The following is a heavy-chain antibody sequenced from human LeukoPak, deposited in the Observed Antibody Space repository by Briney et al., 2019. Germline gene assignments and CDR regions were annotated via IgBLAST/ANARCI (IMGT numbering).Heavy chain of an antibody. V-gene: IGHV3-74*01. CDR1: GFTFSSYW. CDR2: INTDGSST. D-gene: IGHD3-10*01. CDR3: ARESGDRYNWFDP. Sequence: GGSLRLSCAASGFTFSSYWMHWVRQAPGKGLVWVSRINTDGSSTSYADSVKGRFTISRDNAKNTLYLQMNSLRVEDTAVYYCARESGDRYNWFDPWGQGTLVTVSS. J-gene: IGHJ5*02.